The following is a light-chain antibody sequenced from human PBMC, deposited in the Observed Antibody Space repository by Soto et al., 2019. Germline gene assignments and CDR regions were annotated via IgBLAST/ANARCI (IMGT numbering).Light chain of an antibody. J-gene: IGKJ2*01. CDR3: QQTNKFPYT. V-gene: IGKV1-12*01. Sequence: DIQMPQSPSSVSASVGDRVTITCRASHVISSWLAWYQQKPGKAPKLLIYAASRLQSGVPSRFSGSESGADFTLTISSLQPEDVATYYCQQTNKFPYTFGQGTKLEIK. CDR1: HVISSW. CDR2: AAS.